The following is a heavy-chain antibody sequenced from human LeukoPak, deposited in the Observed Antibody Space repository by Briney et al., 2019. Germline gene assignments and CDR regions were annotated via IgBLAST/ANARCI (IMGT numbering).Heavy chain of an antibody. J-gene: IGHJ4*02. CDR2: IYYTGST. Sequence: TSETLSLTCAVYGGSFSGYYWSWIRQPPGKGLEWIGSIYYTGSTNYNPSLKSRVTMSVDTSKNQFSLKLSSVTAADTAVYYCARDRGTWNDDGFDYWGQGTLVTVSS. CDR3: ARDRGTWNDDGFDY. D-gene: IGHD1-1*01. V-gene: IGHV4-34*11. CDR1: GGSFSGYY.